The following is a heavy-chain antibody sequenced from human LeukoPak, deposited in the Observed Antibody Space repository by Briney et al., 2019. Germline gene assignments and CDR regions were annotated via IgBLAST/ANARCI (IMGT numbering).Heavy chain of an antibody. J-gene: IGHJ3*02. Sequence: SETLSLTCAVYGGSFSGYYWSWIRQPPGKGLEWIGEINHSGSTNYNPSLKSRVTISVDTSENQFSLKLSSVTAADTAVYYCARDNSYYYDSSGAFDIWGQGTMVTVSS. V-gene: IGHV4-34*01. CDR3: ARDNSYYYDSSGAFDI. CDR1: GGSFSGYY. CDR2: INHSGST. D-gene: IGHD3-22*01.